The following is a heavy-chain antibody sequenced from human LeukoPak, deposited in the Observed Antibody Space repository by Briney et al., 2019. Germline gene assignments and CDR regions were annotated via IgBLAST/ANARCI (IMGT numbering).Heavy chain of an antibody. CDR2: IYTSGST. CDR1: GGSISSYY. CDR3: ATSQQLVRGYYYYYGMDV. Sequence: SETLSLTCTVSGGSISSYYWSWIRQPAGKGLEWIGRIYTSGSTNYNPSLKSRVTISVDTSKNQFSLKLSSVTAADTAVYYCATSQQLVRGYYYYYGMDVWGQGTTVTVSS. J-gene: IGHJ6*02. V-gene: IGHV4-4*07. D-gene: IGHD6-13*01.